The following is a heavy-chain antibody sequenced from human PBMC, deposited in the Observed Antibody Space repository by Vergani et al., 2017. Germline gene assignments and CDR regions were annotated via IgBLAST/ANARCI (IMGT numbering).Heavy chain of an antibody. CDR3: ARVASSEGPLRNPYYFDY. CDR2: IYTSGST. CDR1: GGSISSYY. V-gene: IGHV4-4*07. J-gene: IGHJ4*02. Sequence: QVQLQESGPGLVKPSETLSLTCTVSGGSISSYYWSWIRQPAGKGLEWIGRIYTSGSTNYNPSLKSRVTMSVDTSKNQFSLKLSSVTAADTAVYYCARVASSEGPLRNPYYFDYWGQGTLVTVSS. D-gene: IGHD1-14*01.